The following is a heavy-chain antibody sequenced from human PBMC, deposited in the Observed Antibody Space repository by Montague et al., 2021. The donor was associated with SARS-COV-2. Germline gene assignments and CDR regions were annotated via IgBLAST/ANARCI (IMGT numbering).Heavy chain of an antibody. D-gene: IGHD6-19*01. CDR2: ICGSGGIT. CDR3: VKASPTNRCTLCSSSSCYFDH. J-gene: IGHJ4*02. CDR1: GFTFNFYA. Sequence: SLRLSCAASGFTFNFYAMSWVRQAPGKGLEWVSAICGSGGITYYADSMQGRFTISRDNSKNTVYLQMSSLRAEDTAVYYCVKASPTNRCTLCSSSSCYFDHWGQGALVTVSS. V-gene: IGHV3-23*01.